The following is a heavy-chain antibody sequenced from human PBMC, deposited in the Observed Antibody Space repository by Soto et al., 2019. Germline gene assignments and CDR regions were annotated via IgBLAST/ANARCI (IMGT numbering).Heavy chain of an antibody. D-gene: IGHD4-4*01. CDR3: ERQKEATVYYYYGMDV. V-gene: IGHV5-10-1*01. Sequence: PRQSLKISCQGSGYSFTSYWISWVRQMPVKGLEWMGIIDPSDSYTNYSPSFQGHVTISADKSISTAYLQWSSLKASDTAMYYCERQKEATVYYYYGMDVWGQGTTVPVSS. J-gene: IGHJ6*01. CDR1: GYSFTSYW. CDR2: IDPSDSYT.